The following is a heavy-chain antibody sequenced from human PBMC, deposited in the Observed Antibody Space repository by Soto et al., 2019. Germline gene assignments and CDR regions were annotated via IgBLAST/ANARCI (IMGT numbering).Heavy chain of an antibody. V-gene: IGHV3-74*01. CDR2: ISSDGSST. J-gene: IGHJ4*02. CDR3: ARVHYFPGIGTDY. CDR1: GFTFSSYW. Sequence: EAQLVESGGGLVQPGGSLRLSCAASGFTFSSYWMHWVRQAPGKGLVWVSRISSDGSSTSYADSVRGRFTTSRDNAKNTLYLQMDSLRAEDTAVYYCARVHYFPGIGTDYWGQGILVTVSS. D-gene: IGHD6-13*01.